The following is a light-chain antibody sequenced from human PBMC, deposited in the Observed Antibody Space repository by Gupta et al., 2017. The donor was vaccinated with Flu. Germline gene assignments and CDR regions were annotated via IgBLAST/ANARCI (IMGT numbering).Light chain of an antibody. J-gene: IGKJ2*01. V-gene: IGKV3-15*01. CDR2: GAS. CDR1: QSVSSN. CDR3: QQDKDGALA. Sequence: EIVMTQSPATLSVSPGERATLSCRASQSVSSNLAWYQQKPGQAPRLLIYGASTRATGIPARFSGSGSGTEFTLTISSLQSEDFAVYYCQQDKDGALAFGQGTKLEIK.